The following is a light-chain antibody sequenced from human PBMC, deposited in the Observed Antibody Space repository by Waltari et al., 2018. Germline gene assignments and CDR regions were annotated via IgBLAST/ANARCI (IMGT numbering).Light chain of an antibody. J-gene: IGLJ2*01. CDR3: QTWDNSAVV. Sequence: WDQQKPGQSPGLVIFQDITRPSGIPERFSGSNSGNTATLTISGTQAMDEADYYCQTWDNSAVVFGGGTKLTVL. V-gene: IGLV3-1*01. CDR2: QDI.